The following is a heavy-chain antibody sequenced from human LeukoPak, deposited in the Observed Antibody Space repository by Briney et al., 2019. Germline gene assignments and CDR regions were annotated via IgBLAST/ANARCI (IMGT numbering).Heavy chain of an antibody. Sequence: SETLSLTCTVSGGSISSSSYYWGWIRQPPGKGLEWIGSIYYSGSTYYNPSLKSRVTISVDTSKNQFSLKLSSVTAADTAVYYCARRQRPPKTYYYDSSGYSPFDYWGQGTLVTVSS. CDR3: ARRQRPPKTYYYDSSGYSPFDY. V-gene: IGHV4-39*01. J-gene: IGHJ4*02. CDR2: IYYSGST. CDR1: GGSISSSSYY. D-gene: IGHD3-22*01.